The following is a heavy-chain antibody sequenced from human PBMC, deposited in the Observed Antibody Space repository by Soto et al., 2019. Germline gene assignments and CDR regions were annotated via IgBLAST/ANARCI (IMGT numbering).Heavy chain of an antibody. Sequence: GGSLRLSCAASGFTFSDHYMDWVRQAPGKGLEWVGRTRNKANSYTTEYAASVKGRFTISRDDSKNSLYLQMNSLKIEDTAVYYCAVYRASSAYWGQGTLVTVSS. V-gene: IGHV3-72*01. J-gene: IGHJ4*02. D-gene: IGHD6-19*01. CDR3: AVYRASSAY. CDR2: TRNKANSYTT. CDR1: GFTFSDHY.